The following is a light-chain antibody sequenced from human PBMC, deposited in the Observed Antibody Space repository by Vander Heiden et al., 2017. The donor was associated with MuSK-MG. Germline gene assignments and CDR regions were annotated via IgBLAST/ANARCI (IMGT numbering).Light chain of an antibody. CDR3: QTWGTGMRV. CDR2: GNRDGSH. CDR1: SGHSSYA. V-gene: IGLV4-69*01. J-gene: IGLJ3*02. Sequence: QLVLTQSPSASASLAASVKLTCSLNSGHSSYAIAWHQQQQEKGPRYLMKGNRDGSHNKGDGIPDRFAGSSSGAARYLTISSLQSEDEADEYCQTWGTGMRVFGGGTKLTVL.